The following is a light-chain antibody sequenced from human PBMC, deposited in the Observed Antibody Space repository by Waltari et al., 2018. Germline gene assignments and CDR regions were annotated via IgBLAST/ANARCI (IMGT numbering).Light chain of an antibody. CDR1: SLRTYY. CDR3: HSRDSNGDVL. J-gene: IGLJ2*01. Sequence: SSELTQDPAVSVALGQTVRITCQGDSLRTYYVSWFQQKAGQAPTLVIYGKNNRTSGIPDRFVASTSGSRASLTIIGAQAEDEADYYCHSRDSNGDVLIGGGTKVTVV. V-gene: IGLV3-19*01. CDR2: GKN.